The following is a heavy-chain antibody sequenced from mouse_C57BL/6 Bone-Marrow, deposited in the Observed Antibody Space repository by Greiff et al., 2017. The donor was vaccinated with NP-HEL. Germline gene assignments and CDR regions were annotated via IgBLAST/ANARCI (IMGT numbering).Heavy chain of an antibody. D-gene: IGHD1-1*01. CDR1: GFTFSSYA. V-gene: IGHV5-4*01. J-gene: IGHJ1*03. CDR2: ISDGGSYT. Sequence: EVKLQESGGGLVKPGGSLKLSCAASGFTFSSYAMSWVRQTPEKRLEWVATISDGGSYTYYPDNVKGRFTISRDNAKNNLYLQMSHLKSEDTAMYYCARDQSYYGSSHWYFDVWGTGTTVTVSS. CDR3: ARDQSYYGSSHWYFDV.